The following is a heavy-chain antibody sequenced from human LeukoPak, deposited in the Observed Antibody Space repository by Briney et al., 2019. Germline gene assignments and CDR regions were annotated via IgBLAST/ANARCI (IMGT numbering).Heavy chain of an antibody. CDR1: GYTLTELS. D-gene: IGHD2-15*01. CDR3: ATGAGYCSGGSCYSSYCYYGMDV. Sequence: ASVKVSCKVSGYTLTELSMHWVRQAPGKGLEWMGGFDPEDGETIYAQKFQGRVTMTEDTSTDTAYMELSSLRSEDTAVYYCATGAGYCSGGSCYSSYCYYGMDVWGQGTTVTVSS. CDR2: FDPEDGET. V-gene: IGHV1-24*01. J-gene: IGHJ6*02.